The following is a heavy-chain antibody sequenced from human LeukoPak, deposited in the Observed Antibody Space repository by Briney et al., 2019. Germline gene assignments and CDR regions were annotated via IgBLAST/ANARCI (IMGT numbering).Heavy chain of an antibody. CDR2: IYYSGST. J-gene: IGHJ5*02. D-gene: IGHD2-2*02. CDR3: ARASGYCSSTSCYMSRFDP. Sequence: PSETLSLTCTVSGGSISSGGYYWSWIRQHPGKGLEWIGYIYYSGSTYYNPSLKSRVTISVDTSKNQFSLKLSSVTAADTAVYYCARASGYCSSTSCYMSRFDPWGQGTLVTVSS. V-gene: IGHV4-31*03. CDR1: GGSISSGGYY.